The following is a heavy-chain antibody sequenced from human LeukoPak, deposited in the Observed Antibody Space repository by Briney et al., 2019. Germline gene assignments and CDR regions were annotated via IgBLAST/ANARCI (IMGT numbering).Heavy chain of an antibody. CDR3: ARSPRRPHFYGSGSYYYYFDY. CDR1: GGSISGYY. V-gene: IGHV4-4*07. D-gene: IGHD3-10*01. J-gene: IGHJ4*02. Sequence: SETLSLTCSVSGGSISGYYWSWIRQPAGKGLECIGRISSSGSTNYNPSLKSRVTMSVDTSKNQFFLKLSSVTAADTAVYYCARSPRRPHFYGSGSYYYYFDYWGQGTLVTVSS. CDR2: ISSSGST.